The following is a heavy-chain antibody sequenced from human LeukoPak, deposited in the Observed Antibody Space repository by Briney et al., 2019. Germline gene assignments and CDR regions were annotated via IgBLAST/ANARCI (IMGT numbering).Heavy chain of an antibody. Sequence: PGGSPRLSCAAPAVSFSGYAISWVRQAPGKGLEWVSGISGSGGSTYYADSVKGRFTISRDNSRNTLYLQMNSLRAEDTSVYYSVKYRIAAAANCTIDYWGQGTLVTVSS. D-gene: IGHD6-25*01. CDR1: AVSFSGYA. V-gene: IGHV3-23*01. CDR2: ISGSGGST. CDR3: VKYRIAAAANCTIDY. J-gene: IGHJ4*02.